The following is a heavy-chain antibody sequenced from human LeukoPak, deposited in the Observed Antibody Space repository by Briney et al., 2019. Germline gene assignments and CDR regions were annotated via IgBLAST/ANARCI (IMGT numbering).Heavy chain of an antibody. J-gene: IGHJ4*02. CDR2: LNWNGAST. Sequence: GGSLRLSCAASGFTFDDYGLSWVRQVPGKGLEWVSGLNWNGASTGYADSVKGRFTISRDNAKNSLYLQMNSLRAEDTAVYYCAKDRQGAIFDYWGQGTLVTVSS. CDR1: GFTFDDYG. V-gene: IGHV3-20*04. CDR3: AKDRQGAIFDY. D-gene: IGHD1-26*01.